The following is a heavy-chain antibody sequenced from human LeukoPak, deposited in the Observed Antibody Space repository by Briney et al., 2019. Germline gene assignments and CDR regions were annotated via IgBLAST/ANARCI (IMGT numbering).Heavy chain of an antibody. Sequence: PSETLSLTCTVSGGSISSSSYYWGWIRQPPGKGLEWIGSIDYSGSTYYNPSLKSRVTISVDTSKNQFSLKLSSVTAADTAVYYCARGNSSSWPLDYWGQGALVTVSS. CDR2: IDYSGST. CDR3: ARGNSSSWPLDY. J-gene: IGHJ4*02. D-gene: IGHD6-13*01. V-gene: IGHV4-39*07. CDR1: GGSISSSSYY.